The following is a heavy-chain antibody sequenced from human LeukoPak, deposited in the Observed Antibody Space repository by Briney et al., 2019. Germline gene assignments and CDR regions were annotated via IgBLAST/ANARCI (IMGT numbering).Heavy chain of an antibody. CDR2: IYYSGST. CDR1: GGSISSYY. V-gene: IGHV4-59*01. CDR3: ARAGGYYDIFTGRGLLDDAFDI. Sequence: SETLSLTCTVSGGSISSYYWSWIRQPPGKGLEWIGYIYYSGSTNYNPSLKSRVTISVYTSKNQFSLKLSSVTAADTAVYYCARAGGYYDIFTGRGLLDDAFDIWGQGTMVTVSS. J-gene: IGHJ3*02. D-gene: IGHD3-9*01.